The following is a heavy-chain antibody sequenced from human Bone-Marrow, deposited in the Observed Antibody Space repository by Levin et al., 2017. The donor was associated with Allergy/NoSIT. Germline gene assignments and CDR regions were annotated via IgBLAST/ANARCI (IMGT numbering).Heavy chain of an antibody. J-gene: IGHJ4*02. CDR3: AKVGGSYFSPVDY. CDR2: ISYDGSNK. D-gene: IGHD1-26*01. CDR1: GFTFSSYG. Sequence: LSLTCAASGFTFSSYGMHWVRQAPGKGLEWVAVISYDGSNKYYADSVKGRFTISRDNSKNTLYLQMNSLRAEDTAVYYCAKVGGSYFSPVDYWGQGTLVTVSS. V-gene: IGHV3-30*18.